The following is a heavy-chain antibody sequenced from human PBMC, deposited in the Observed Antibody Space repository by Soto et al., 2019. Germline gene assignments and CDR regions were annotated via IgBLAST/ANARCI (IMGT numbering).Heavy chain of an antibody. CDR3: TRHSTVTTFPFSM. D-gene: IGHD4-4*01. V-gene: IGHV4-39*01. CDR2: ISSGGST. Sequence: QMQLQESGPGLVKPSETLSLTCSVSGGSISSSSFYWGWIRQPPGKGLEWIGSISSGGSTYYKPSLKSRVTISLDTSKKQFSLKLSSMTAADTAVYYCTRHSTVTTFPFSMWCQGTLVTVSS. CDR1: GGSISSSSFY. J-gene: IGHJ4*02.